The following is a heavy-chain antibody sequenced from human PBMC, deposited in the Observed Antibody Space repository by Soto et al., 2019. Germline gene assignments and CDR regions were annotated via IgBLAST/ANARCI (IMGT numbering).Heavy chain of an antibody. J-gene: IGHJ2*01. CDR3: ARSNERRVTTRWYVDL. D-gene: IGHD4-17*01. V-gene: IGHV3-66*01. Sequence: EVQLVESGGGLVQPGGSLRLSCAASGFTVSSNYMSWVRQAPGKGLEWVSVIYSGGSTYYADSVKGIFTISRDNSKNTLYRQMNSLRAEDTAVYYCARSNERRVTTRWYVDLWGRGTLVTVSS. CDR1: GFTVSSNY. CDR2: IYSGGST.